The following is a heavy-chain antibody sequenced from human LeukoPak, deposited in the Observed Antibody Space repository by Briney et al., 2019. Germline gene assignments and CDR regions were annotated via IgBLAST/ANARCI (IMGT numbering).Heavy chain of an antibody. Sequence: ASVKVSCKASGYTFTSYGISWVRQAPGQGLEWMGWLSAYNGNTNYAQKLQGRVTMTTDTSTSTAYMELRSLRSDDTAVYYCARVNPFTIFGVVTPNWFDPWGQGTLVTVSS. V-gene: IGHV1-18*01. CDR3: ARVNPFTIFGVVTPNWFDP. J-gene: IGHJ5*02. CDR2: LSAYNGNT. D-gene: IGHD3-3*01. CDR1: GYTFTSYG.